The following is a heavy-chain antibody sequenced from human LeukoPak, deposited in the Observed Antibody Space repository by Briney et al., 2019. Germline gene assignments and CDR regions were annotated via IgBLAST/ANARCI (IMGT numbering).Heavy chain of an antibody. D-gene: IGHD6-19*01. Sequence: PGGSLRLSCAASGFKFSDHYIDWVRQAPGKGLEWVGRSRNKASSYTTEYAASVEGRFTISRDVSESSLYLQMNSLRTEDTAVYYCALSVSSGFPYNAFGIWGQGTMVTVSS. CDR3: ALSVSSGFPYNAFGI. J-gene: IGHJ3*02. CDR2: SRNKASSYTT. CDR1: GFKFSDHY. V-gene: IGHV3-72*01.